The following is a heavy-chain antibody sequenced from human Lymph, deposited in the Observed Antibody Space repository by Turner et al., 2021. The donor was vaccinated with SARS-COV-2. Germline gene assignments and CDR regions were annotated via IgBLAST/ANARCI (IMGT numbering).Heavy chain of an antibody. CDR3: ARVKGYNGYDLRYYYGMDV. Sequence: QVQLVESGGGVVQPGRYLRLSCAAYGFTFSIYGMHWVRQAPGKGLEWVAVIWSDGTNKYYADSVKGRFTISRDNSKNTLYLQMNSLRAEDTAVYYCARVKGYNGYDLRYYYGMDVWGQGTTVTVSS. V-gene: IGHV3-33*01. J-gene: IGHJ6*02. CDR1: GFTFSIYG. CDR2: IWSDGTNK. D-gene: IGHD5-12*01.